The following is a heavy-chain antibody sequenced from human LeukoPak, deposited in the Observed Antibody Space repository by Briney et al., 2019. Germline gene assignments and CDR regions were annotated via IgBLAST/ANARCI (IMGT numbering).Heavy chain of an antibody. Sequence: ASVKVSCKASGYTFTSYDINWVRQATGQRLEWMGWMNPKTGGTGYAQEFQGRVTMTRDTSISTAYMELSSLRPDDTAVYYCAKDIKDKSSGYVHDSWGQGTLVTVSS. J-gene: IGHJ4*02. V-gene: IGHV1-8*01. CDR2: MNPKTGGT. D-gene: IGHD1-1*01. CDR1: GYTFTSYD. CDR3: AKDIKDKSSGYVHDS.